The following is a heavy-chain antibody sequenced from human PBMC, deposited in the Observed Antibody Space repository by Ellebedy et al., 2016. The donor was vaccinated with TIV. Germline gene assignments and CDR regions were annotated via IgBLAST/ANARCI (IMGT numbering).Heavy chain of an antibody. CDR2: INNDGSRT. J-gene: IGHJ3*02. D-gene: IGHD3-22*01. CDR1: GFTFSSHW. CDR3: ARVIVVLNDAFDM. V-gene: IGHV3-74*01. Sequence: GESLKISCAASGFTFSSHWMHWVRQAPGKGLVWNSSINNDGSRTRYADSVQGRFTISRDNAKNTLYLRMNSLRDEDTAMYYCARVIVVLNDAFDMWGQGTVVTVSS.